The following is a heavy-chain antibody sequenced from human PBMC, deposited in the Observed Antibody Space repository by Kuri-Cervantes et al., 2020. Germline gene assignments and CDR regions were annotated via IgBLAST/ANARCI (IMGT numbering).Heavy chain of an antibody. Sequence: SVQVSCKASGFSFPSSAVQWVRQARGQRLEWIGWIVVGSGKTNYAQKFQGRVTFTRDMSTSTAYMELSSPRSEDTAVYYYAADKGYLGTNYFDYWGQGTLVTVSS. CDR3: AADKGYLGTNYFDY. V-gene: IGHV1-58*01. CDR2: IVVGSGKT. D-gene: IGHD6-13*01. CDR1: GFSFPSSA. J-gene: IGHJ4*02.